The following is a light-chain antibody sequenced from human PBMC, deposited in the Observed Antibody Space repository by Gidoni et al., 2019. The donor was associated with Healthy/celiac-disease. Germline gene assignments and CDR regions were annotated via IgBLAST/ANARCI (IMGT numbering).Light chain of an antibody. CDR1: QSISSY. J-gene: IGKJ4*01. Sequence: KMPRSPSSLSASVGDRVTITCRASQSISSYLNWYQQKPGKAPKLLIYAASSLQSGVPSRFSGSGSGTDFTLTISSLQPEDFATYYCQQSYSTPHTFGGGTKVEIK. CDR2: AAS. CDR3: QQSYSTPHT. V-gene: IGKV1-39*01.